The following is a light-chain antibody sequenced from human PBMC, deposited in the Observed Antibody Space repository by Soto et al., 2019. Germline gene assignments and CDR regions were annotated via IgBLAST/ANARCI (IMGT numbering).Light chain of an antibody. Sequence: QLVLTQPPSVSGAPGQRGTISCTGSSSNIGAGYDVHWYQQLPGTAPKRLIYGNSNRPSGVPDRFSGSKSGTSASLAITGLQAEDEADYYCQYYDSSLSGFYVVFGGGTKLTVL. CDR1: SSNIGAGYD. V-gene: IGLV1-40*01. CDR3: QYYDSSLSGFYVV. J-gene: IGLJ2*01. CDR2: GNS.